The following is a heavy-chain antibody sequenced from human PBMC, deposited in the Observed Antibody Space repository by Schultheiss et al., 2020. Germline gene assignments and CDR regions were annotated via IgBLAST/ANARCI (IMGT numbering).Heavy chain of an antibody. CDR3: ARLTRLYFDY. D-gene: IGHD1-14*01. CDR1: GGSISSGSYY. J-gene: IGHJ4*02. V-gene: IGHV4-61*10. Sequence: SETLSLTCTVSGGSISSGSYYWSWIRQPAGKGLEWIGYIYHTGSSYYNPSLKDRVTISVDTSKNQFSLKLSSVTAADTAVYYCARLTRLYFDYWGQGTLVTVSS. CDR2: IYHTGSS.